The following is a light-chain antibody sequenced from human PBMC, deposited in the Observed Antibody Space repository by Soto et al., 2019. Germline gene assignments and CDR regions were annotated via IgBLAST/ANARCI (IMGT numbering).Light chain of an antibody. V-gene: IGLV2-8*01. J-gene: IGLJ2*01. Sequence: QSALTQPPSASGSPGQSVTISCTGTSSDVGDYNYVSWYQHHPGKAPKLMIYEVSKRPSGVPDRFSGSKSGNTASLTVSGLQAEDEADYHCSSYAGSTVVFGGGTKVTVL. CDR3: SSYAGSTVV. CDR2: EVS. CDR1: SSDVGDYNY.